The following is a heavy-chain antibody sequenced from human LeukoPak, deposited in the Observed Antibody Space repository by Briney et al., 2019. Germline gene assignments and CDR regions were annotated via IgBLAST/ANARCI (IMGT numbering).Heavy chain of an antibody. J-gene: IGHJ6*03. CDR1: GGSISSYY. V-gene: IGHV4-59*01. D-gene: IGHD6-6*01. CDR2: IYYSGST. CDR3: ARLYSSPSRVPYMDV. Sequence: TPSETLSLTCTVSGGSISSYYWSWIRQPPGKGLEWIGYIYYSGSTNYNPSLKSRVTISVDTSKNQFSLKLSSVTAADTAVYYCARLYSSPSRVPYMDVWGKGTTVTVSS.